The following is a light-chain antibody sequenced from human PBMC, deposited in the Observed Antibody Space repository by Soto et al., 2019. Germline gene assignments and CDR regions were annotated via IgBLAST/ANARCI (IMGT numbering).Light chain of an antibody. J-gene: IGKJ3*01. V-gene: IGKV3-20*01. CDR3: PQYGSPPLT. CDR2: GAS. Sequence: EIVLTQSPDTLSLSPGERATLSCRASQSVSNSYLAWYQQKPGQAPRLLIYGASGRATGIPDRFSGGESGTDFTLTISRLEPEDFAVYYCPQYGSPPLTFGPGTKVDIK. CDR1: QSVSNSY.